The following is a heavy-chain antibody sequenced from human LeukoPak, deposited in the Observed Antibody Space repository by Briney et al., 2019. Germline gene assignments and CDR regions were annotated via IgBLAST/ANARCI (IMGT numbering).Heavy chain of an antibody. J-gene: IGHJ6*02. V-gene: IGHV1-18*01. CDR2: ISAYSGNT. CDR3: ARDLPGAAVEGTTRGMDV. CDR1: GYIFTSRG. D-gene: IGHD6-19*01. Sequence: ASVKVSCKASGYIFTSRGITWVRQAPGQGLEWMGWISAYSGNTNYAQNVQGRVTVTRDTSTSTAYMELRSLRFDDTAVYYCARDLPGAAVEGTTRGMDVWGQGTTVTVSS.